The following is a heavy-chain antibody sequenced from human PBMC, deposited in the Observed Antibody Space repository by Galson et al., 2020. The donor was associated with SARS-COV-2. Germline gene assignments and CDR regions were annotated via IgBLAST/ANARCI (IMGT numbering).Heavy chain of an antibody. CDR1: GGSFNSYD. J-gene: IGHJ4*02. Sequence: SESLSLTCAVYGGSFNSYDWNWIRQPPGKGLEWIGEIDHSGSTNYNPSLKSRVTISVDTSKNQFSLKMNSVTAADTAVYYCARRSRGTVSSRPYYWGQGTLVTVSS. V-gene: IGHV4-34*01. D-gene: IGHD6-13*01. CDR3: ARRSRGTVSSRPYY. CDR2: IDHSGST.